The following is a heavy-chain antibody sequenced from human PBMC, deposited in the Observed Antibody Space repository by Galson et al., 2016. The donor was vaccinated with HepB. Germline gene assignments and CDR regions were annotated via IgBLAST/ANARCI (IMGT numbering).Heavy chain of an antibody. Sequence: SLRLSCAASGFTFSSYNMIWVRQAPGKGLEWVSSISSSSSYMYYADSVKGRSTLSRDNAKNSLYLQMNSLRAEDTAMYFCARDSYIVVVTTPPTNWYFDVWGRGTLVTVSS. CDR3: ARDSYIVVVTTPPTNWYFDV. D-gene: IGHD2-21*02. J-gene: IGHJ2*01. CDR1: GFTFSSYN. CDR2: ISSSSSYM. V-gene: IGHV3-21*01.